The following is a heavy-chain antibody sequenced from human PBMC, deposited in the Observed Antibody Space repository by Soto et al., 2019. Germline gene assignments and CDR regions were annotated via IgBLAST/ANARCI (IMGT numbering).Heavy chain of an antibody. Sequence: SETLSLTCSVSGDSISTVDYFWAWIRQPPGQALEYIGYIYKSTTTYYNPSFESRVAISLDTSRSQFSLTVTSVTAADTAVYFCARGRYCLTGRCFPNWFDSWGQGTLVTVSS. D-gene: IGHD2-15*01. CDR3: ARGRYCLTGRCFPNWFDS. CDR1: GDSISTVDYF. V-gene: IGHV4-30-4*01. CDR2: IYKSTTT. J-gene: IGHJ5*01.